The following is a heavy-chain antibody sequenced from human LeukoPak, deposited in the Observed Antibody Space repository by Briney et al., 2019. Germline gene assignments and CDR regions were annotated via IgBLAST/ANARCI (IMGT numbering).Heavy chain of an antibody. CDR1: GGTFSSYA. Sequence: SVKVSCKASGGTFSSYAISWVRQAPGQGLEWMGGIIPIFGTANYAQKFQGRVTITADESTSTAYMELSSLRSEDTAVYYCARGTVVVPAATRGNWFDPWGQGTLVTVSS. CDR3: ARGTVVVPAATRGNWFDP. D-gene: IGHD2-2*01. CDR2: IIPIFGTA. J-gene: IGHJ5*02. V-gene: IGHV1-69*13.